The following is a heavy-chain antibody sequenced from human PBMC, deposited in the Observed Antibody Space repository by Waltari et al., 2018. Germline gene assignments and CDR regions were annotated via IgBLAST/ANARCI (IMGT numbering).Heavy chain of an antibody. Sequence: QVQLQESGPGLVKPSETLSLTCTVSGGSISSHYWRWIRQPPGKGLEWIGYIYYSGSTNYNPSLKSRVTISVDTSKNQFSLKLSSVTAADTAVYYCARVVERELLFDYWGQGTLVTVSS. CDR1: GGSISSHY. CDR2: IYYSGST. D-gene: IGHD1-26*01. J-gene: IGHJ4*02. V-gene: IGHV4-59*11. CDR3: ARVVERELLFDY.